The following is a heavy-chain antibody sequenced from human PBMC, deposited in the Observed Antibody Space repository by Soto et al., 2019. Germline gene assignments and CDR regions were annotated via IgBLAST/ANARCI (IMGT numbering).Heavy chain of an antibody. D-gene: IGHD6-25*01. J-gene: IGHJ4*02. CDR2: TSYDGSKK. CDR1: GFTFSNYD. CDR3: AKVSGLSLEADGAAFDY. V-gene: IGHV3-30*18. Sequence: QVQLVESGGGVVQPGRSLRLSCAASGFTFSNYDMHWVRQAPGRGLEWVAVTSYDGSKKNNEEFVRGRFTISRDNSKNPLYQQLNSLIVEDTAVYYCAKVSGLSLEADGAAFDYWGQGALVTVSS.